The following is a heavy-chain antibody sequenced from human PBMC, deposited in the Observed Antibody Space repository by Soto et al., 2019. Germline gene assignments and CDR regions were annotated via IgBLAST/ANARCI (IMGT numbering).Heavy chain of an antibody. CDR1: GFAFSDYY. Sequence: QVQLVQSGGGLVKPGGSLTLSCAASGFAFSDYYMTWIRQAPGKGLEWVSSLSNSGTYTNYADSVKGRFITSRENANNSLFLHLNSLRAEDTAVYFCARARYVFDYWGQGALVTVSS. CDR2: LSNSGTYT. CDR3: ARARYVFDY. D-gene: IGHD3-16*01. V-gene: IGHV3-11*05. J-gene: IGHJ4*02.